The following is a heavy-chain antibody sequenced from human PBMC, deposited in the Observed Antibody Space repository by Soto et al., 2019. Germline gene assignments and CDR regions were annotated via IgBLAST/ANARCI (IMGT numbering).Heavy chain of an antibody. J-gene: IGHJ6*02. CDR1: VGAFSGYY. Sequence: ETLSPTSAVYVGAFSGYYWSWIRQPPGKGLEWIGEIKHSGSTNYNPSLKSRVTISVDTPKNQFSLKVSSVTAADTAVYYCARGIRITILVVFIRPGYYYYGMDVWGQGTTVTVSS. CDR2: IKHSGST. CDR3: ARGIRITILVVFIRPGYYYYGMDV. V-gene: IGHV4-34*01. D-gene: IGHD3-3*01.